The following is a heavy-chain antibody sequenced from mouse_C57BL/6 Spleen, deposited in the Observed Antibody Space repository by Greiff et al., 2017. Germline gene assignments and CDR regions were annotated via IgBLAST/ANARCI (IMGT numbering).Heavy chain of an antibody. CDR3: ARGGDYVDY. CDR2: ISDGGSYT. Sequence: EVKLMESGGGLVKPGGSLKLSCAASGFTFSSYAMSWVRQTPEKRLEWVATISDGGSYTYYPDNVKGRFTISRDNAKNNLYLQMSHLKSEDTAMYYCARGGDYVDYWGQGTTLTFAS. V-gene: IGHV5-4*03. J-gene: IGHJ2*01. CDR1: GFTFSSYA.